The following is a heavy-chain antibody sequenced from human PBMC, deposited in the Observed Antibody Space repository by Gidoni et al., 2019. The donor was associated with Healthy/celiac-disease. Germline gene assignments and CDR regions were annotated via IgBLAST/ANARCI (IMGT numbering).Heavy chain of an antibody. CDR1: GGTFSSYA. D-gene: IGHD3-3*01. Sequence: QVQLVQSGAEVKKPGSSVKVSCKASGGTFSSYAISWVRQAPGQGLEWMGGIIPIFGKANHAQKFQGRVKNNGDETKGKGYMELRRLRSEETGGEYRAGAAYDFWRGQKGETPLDYWGQGTLVTVSS. CDR2: IIPIFGKA. J-gene: IGHJ4*02. CDR3: AGAAYDFWRGQKGETPLDY. V-gene: IGHV1-69*01.